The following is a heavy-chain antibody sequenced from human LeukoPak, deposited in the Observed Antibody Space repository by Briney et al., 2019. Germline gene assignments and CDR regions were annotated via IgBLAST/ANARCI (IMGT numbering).Heavy chain of an antibody. J-gene: IGHJ4*02. V-gene: IGHV3-48*01. CDR1: GFTFNDYD. CDR2: ITGSGVTT. CDR3: ARPTSSGSINS. Sequence: GGSLRLSCAASGFTFNDYDMHWVRQAPGKGLEWVSFITGSGVTTSYADSVKGRFTISRDSAKHSLFLQMNSLRAKDTAVYYCARPTSSGSINSWGQGTLVTVSS. D-gene: IGHD6-19*01.